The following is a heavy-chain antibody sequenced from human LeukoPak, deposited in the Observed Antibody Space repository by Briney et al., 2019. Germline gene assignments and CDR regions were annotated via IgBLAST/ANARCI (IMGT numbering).Heavy chain of an antibody. CDR3: AKDRDPRLWYYYGMDV. CDR2: ISGSGGTT. J-gene: IGHJ6*02. V-gene: IGHV3-23*01. D-gene: IGHD2-21*01. Sequence: GGSLRLSCSASGLTFSSYVMSWVRQAPGKGLEWVSAISGSGGTTYYADSVRGRFTISRDNSKNTLYLQMNSLRAEDTAVYYCAKDRDPRLWYYYGMDVWGQGTTVTVSS. CDR1: GLTFSSYV.